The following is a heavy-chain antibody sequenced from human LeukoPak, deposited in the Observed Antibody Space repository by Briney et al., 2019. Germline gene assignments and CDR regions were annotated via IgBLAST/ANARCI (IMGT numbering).Heavy chain of an antibody. J-gene: IGHJ6*03. CDR1: GYTFTSYW. Sequence: WASVKVSCKASGYTFTSYWIGWVRQMPGKGLEWMGIIYPGDFDTRYSPSFQGQVTISADKSISTAYLQWSSLKASDTAMYYCARYYGGYMDVWGKGTTVTVSS. CDR3: ARYYGGYMDV. V-gene: IGHV5-51*01. CDR2: IYPGDFDT. D-gene: IGHD3-10*01.